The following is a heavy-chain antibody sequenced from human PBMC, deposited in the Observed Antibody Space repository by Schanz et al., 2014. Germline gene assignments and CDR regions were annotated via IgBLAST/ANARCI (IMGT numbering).Heavy chain of an antibody. J-gene: IGHJ4*02. CDR3: ARDSRPNYDFLTAYYSIDY. D-gene: IGHD3-9*01. Sequence: DLVESGGGLIQRGESLRLSCAASGFTFSDHYMSWIRQVPGKGLEWLSYIATSSSTRHYADSVKGRVTISRDNAKNSVSLQMRRLRVEDTAVYYCARDSRPNYDFLTAYYSIDYWGQGTLVTVSS. V-gene: IGHV3-11*04. CDR1: GFTFSDHY. CDR2: IATSSSTR.